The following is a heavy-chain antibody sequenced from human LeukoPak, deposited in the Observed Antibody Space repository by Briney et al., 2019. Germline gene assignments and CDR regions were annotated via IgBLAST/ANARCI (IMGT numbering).Heavy chain of an antibody. CDR2: ISGTTSTI. CDR1: GFTFSDYS. D-gene: IGHD5-18*01. V-gene: IGHV3-48*01. Sequence: QSGGSLRLSCAASGFTFSDYSMNWVRQAPGKGLEWISYISGTTSTIYYADSVKGRFTVSRDNAKNSLYLQMNSLRAEDTAVYYCARDLGGYSYGENYYYYYGMDVWGQRTTVTVSS. J-gene: IGHJ6*02. CDR3: ARDLGGYSYGENYYYYYGMDV.